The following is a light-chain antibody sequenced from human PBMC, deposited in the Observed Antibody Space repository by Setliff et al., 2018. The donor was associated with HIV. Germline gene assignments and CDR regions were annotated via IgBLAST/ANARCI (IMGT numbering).Light chain of an antibody. Sequence: QSVLAQPASVSGSPGQSITISCTGTNSDIGGYDYVYWYQQQPGKAPKLMIYEVSGRPSGVSYRFSGSKSGNTASLTISGLQAVDEADYCCCAYAGSYTSLYVFGTGTKVTVL. CDR2: EVS. V-gene: IGLV2-14*01. CDR3: CAYAGSYTSLYV. CDR1: NSDIGGYDY. J-gene: IGLJ1*01.